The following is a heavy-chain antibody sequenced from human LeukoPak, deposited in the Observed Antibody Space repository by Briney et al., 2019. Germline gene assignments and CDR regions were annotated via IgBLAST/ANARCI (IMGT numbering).Heavy chain of an antibody. CDR2: IYYSGST. Sequence: SQTLSLTCTVSGGSISSGGYYWSWIRQHPGKGLEWIGYIYYSGSTYYNPSLKSRVTISVDTSKNQFSLKLSSVTAADTAVYYCASGGRIYDSSGYYLRGYYYYYYMDVWGKGTTVTVSS. V-gene: IGHV4-31*03. D-gene: IGHD3-22*01. CDR3: ASGGRIYDSSGYYLRGYYYYYYMDV. CDR1: GGSISSGGYY. J-gene: IGHJ6*03.